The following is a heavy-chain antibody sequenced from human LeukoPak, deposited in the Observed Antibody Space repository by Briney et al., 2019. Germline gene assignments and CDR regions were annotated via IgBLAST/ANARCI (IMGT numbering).Heavy chain of an antibody. V-gene: IGHV4-61*02. CDR3: ARGWYSSSWYGMDP. D-gene: IGHD6-13*01. Sequence: SQTLSLTCTVSGDSISSGDYYWSWIRQPAGKGLEWIGRISSSGSTNYNPSLKSRVTISVDTSKNQFSLKLSSVTAADTAVYYCARGWYSSSWYGMDPWGQGTLVTVSS. CDR1: GDSISSGDYY. CDR2: ISSSGST. J-gene: IGHJ5*02.